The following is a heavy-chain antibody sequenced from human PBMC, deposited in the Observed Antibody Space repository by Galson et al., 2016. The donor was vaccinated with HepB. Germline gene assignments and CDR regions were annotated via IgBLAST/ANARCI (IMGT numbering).Heavy chain of an antibody. Sequence: SLRLSCAASGFTFGDYAMHWVRQAPGRGLEWVSGISWNSGSIDYADSVKGRFTISRDNAKNSLYLQMNSLRTEDTALYYCTKDTRPRMAPGSDSICGMDVWGQGTTVTVSS. CDR3: TKDTRPRMAPGSDSICGMDV. J-gene: IGHJ6*02. D-gene: IGHD4-11*01. CDR1: GFTFGDYA. CDR2: ISWNSGSI. V-gene: IGHV3-9*01.